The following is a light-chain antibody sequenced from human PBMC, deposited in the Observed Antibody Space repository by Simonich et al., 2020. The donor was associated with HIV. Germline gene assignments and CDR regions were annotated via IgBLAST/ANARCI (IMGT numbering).Light chain of an antibody. CDR1: QSLVHSDGKTY. V-gene: IGKV2-30*02. CDR3: MQGTHWPYT. CDR2: KVS. J-gene: IGKJ2*01. Sequence: DVVLTQSPLSLPVTLGQPASISCRSSQSLVHSDGKTYLNWFQQRPGQSPRCLIYKVSNRDSGVQDRFSGSGSGTDFPLKISRVEAEDVGVYYCMQGTHWPYTFGQGTKLEIK.